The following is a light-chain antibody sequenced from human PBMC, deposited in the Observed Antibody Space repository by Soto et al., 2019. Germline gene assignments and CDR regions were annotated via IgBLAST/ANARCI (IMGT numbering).Light chain of an antibody. V-gene: IGKV1-33*01. CDR1: QDIRDS. CDR3: QQYDYLPSRT. Sequence: DIQLTQSPSSLSASIGDKVAITCQASQDIRDSLNWYQHKPGKAPKLLIFDTSNLETGVPSRFSGSRSGTTFTFTITNLQPDDVATYYCQQYDYLPSRTFGQGTKLDIK. CDR2: DTS. J-gene: IGKJ2*01.